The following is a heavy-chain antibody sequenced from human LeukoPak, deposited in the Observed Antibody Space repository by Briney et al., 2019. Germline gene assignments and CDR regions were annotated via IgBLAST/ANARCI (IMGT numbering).Heavy chain of an antibody. Sequence: PGGSLRLSCAASGFTFSSYAMSLGRQAPGKGLGWVSAISGSGGSTYYADSVKGRFTISRDNSKNTLYLQINSLRAEDTAVYYCAKVGVAVAGKSGFDYWGQGTLVTVSS. J-gene: IGHJ4*02. CDR3: AKVGVAVAGKSGFDY. V-gene: IGHV3-23*01. CDR2: ISGSGGST. D-gene: IGHD6-19*01. CDR1: GFTFSSYA.